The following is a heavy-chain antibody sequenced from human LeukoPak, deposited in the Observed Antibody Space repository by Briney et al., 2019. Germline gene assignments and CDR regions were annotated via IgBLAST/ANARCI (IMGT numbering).Heavy chain of an antibody. CDR3: ARDGSTTVTTEPDPAYYFDY. V-gene: IGHV3-33*01. D-gene: IGHD4-17*01. CDR2: IWYDGSNK. Sequence: PGGSLRLSCAASGFTFSSYGMHWVRQAPGKGLEWVAVIWYDGSNKYYADSVKGRFTISRDNSKNTLYLQMNSLRAEDTAVYYCARDGSTTVTTEPDPAYYFDYWGQGTLVTVSS. J-gene: IGHJ4*02. CDR1: GFTFSSYG.